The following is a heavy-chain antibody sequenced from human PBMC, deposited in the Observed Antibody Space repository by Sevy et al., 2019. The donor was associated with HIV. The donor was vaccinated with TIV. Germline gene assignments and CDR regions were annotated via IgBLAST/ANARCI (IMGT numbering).Heavy chain of an antibody. CDR3: ARGAVAATRGTLEY. Sequence: GGSLRLSCAASGFTFSSYSMNWVRQAPGKGLEWVSSISSSSSYIYYANSVKGRFNIPRDKAQNSLYLQMNSLRAEDTAVYYCARGAVAATRGTLEYWGQGTLVTVSS. CDR1: GFTFSSYS. CDR2: ISSSSSYI. V-gene: IGHV3-21*01. D-gene: IGHD2-15*01. J-gene: IGHJ4*02.